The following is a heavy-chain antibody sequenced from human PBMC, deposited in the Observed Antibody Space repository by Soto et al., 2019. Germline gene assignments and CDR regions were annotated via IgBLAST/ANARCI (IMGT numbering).Heavy chain of an antibody. J-gene: IGHJ5*02. D-gene: IGHD3-10*01. V-gene: IGHV3-33*01. CDR2: IWYDGSNK. CDR1: GFTFSSYG. CDR3: ARDPSIGSGSYLGANWFDP. Sequence: QVQLVESGGGVVQPGRSLRLSCAASGFTFSSYGMHWVRQAPGKGLEWVAVIWYDGSNKYYADSVKGRFTISRDNSKNTLYLQMNSLRAEDTAVYYCARDPSIGSGSYLGANWFDPWGQGTLVTVSS.